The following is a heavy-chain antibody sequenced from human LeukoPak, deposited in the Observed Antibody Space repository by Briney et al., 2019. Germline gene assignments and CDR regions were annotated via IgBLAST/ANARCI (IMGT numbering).Heavy chain of an antibody. CDR2: ISSSSSYI. CDR3: ARGHCSGGSCYRDYYYGMDV. V-gene: IGHV3-21*01. Sequence: PGGSLRLSCAASGFTFSSYSMNWVRQAPGKGLEWVSSISSSSSYIYYADSVKDRFTISRDNAKNSLYLQMNSLRAEDTAVYYCARGHCSGGSCYRDYYYGMDVWGQGTTVTVSS. CDR1: GFTFSSYS. J-gene: IGHJ6*02. D-gene: IGHD2-15*01.